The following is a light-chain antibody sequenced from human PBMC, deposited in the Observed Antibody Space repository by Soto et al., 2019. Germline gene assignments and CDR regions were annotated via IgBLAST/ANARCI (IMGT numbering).Light chain of an antibody. CDR1: QTINRW. V-gene: IGKV1-5*03. J-gene: IGKJ1*01. CDR3: QQYLSYPWT. CDR2: MAS. Sequence: DIQMTQSPSTLSASVGDTVIITCRASQTINRWLAWYQQKSGKAPKVLIYMASNLERGAPSRFSGSGSGTEFTLTISSLQPDDFATYYCQQYLSYPWTFGQGTKVEIK.